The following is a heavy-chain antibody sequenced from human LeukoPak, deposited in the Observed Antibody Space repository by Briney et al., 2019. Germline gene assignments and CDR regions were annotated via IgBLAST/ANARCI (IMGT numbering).Heavy chain of an antibody. CDR2: IYTSGST. V-gene: IGHV4-4*07. CDR3: ARDGYSSSWHFFDY. J-gene: IGHJ4*02. CDR1: GGSISSYY. D-gene: IGHD6-13*01. Sequence: SETLSLTCTVSGGSISSYYWSWIRQPAGKGLEWIGRIYTSGSTNYNPSLKSRVTMSVDTSKNQFSLKLSSVTAADTAVYYCARDGYSSSWHFFDYWGQGTLVIVSS.